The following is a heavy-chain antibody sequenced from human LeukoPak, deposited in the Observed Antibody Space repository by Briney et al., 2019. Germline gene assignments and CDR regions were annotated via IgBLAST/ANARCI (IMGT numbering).Heavy chain of an antibody. D-gene: IGHD3-22*01. CDR3: ARAYYYDSSGYYAFDY. CDR2: ISAYNGNT. V-gene: IGHV1-18*01. Sequence: ASVKVSCKASGGTFSSYAIGWVRQAPGQGLEWMGWISAYNGNTNYAQKLQGRVTMTTDTSTSTAYMELRSLRSDDTAVYYCARAYYYDSSGYYAFDYWGQGTLVTVSS. J-gene: IGHJ4*02. CDR1: GGTFSSYA.